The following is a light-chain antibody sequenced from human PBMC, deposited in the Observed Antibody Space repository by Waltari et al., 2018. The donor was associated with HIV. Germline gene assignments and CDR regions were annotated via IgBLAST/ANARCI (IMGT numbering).Light chain of an antibody. CDR3: QQRSNWPPLT. J-gene: IGKJ4*01. CDR1: QRVSSY. V-gene: IGKV3-11*01. Sequence: EIVLTQSPATLSLSPGERATLSCRASQRVSSYLAWYQQKPGQAPRLLIYDASNRATGIPARFSGSGSGTDFTLTISSLEPEDFAVYYCQQRSNWPPLTFGGGTKVEIK. CDR2: DAS.